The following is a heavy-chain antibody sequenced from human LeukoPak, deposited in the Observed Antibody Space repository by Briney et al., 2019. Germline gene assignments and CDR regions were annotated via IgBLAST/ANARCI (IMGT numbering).Heavy chain of an antibody. CDR3: ANVHYGDIIYFDY. V-gene: IGHV3-23*01. J-gene: IGHJ4*02. D-gene: IGHD4-17*01. Sequence: GGSLRLSCAASGFTFSSYAMNWVRQAPGKGLEWVSTISGSGGVTDYVDSAKGRFTISRDNSKNTLYLQMNTLRAEDTAVYYCANVHYGDIIYFDYWGQGALVTVSS. CDR1: GFTFSSYA. CDR2: ISGSGGVT.